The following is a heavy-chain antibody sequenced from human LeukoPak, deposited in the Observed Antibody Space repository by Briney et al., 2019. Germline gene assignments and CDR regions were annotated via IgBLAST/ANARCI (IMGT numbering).Heavy chain of an antibody. Sequence: SETLSLTCAVYGGSFSGYYWSWIRQPPGKGLEWIGEINHSGSTNYNPSLKSRVTISVDTSKNQFSLKLSSVTAADTAVYCCARGHDSSGSGMDVWGQGTTVTVSS. D-gene: IGHD3-22*01. V-gene: IGHV4-34*01. CDR2: INHSGST. CDR1: GGSFSGYY. CDR3: ARGHDSSGSGMDV. J-gene: IGHJ6*02.